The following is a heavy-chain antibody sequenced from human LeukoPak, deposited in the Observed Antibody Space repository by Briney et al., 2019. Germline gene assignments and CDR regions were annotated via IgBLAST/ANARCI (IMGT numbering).Heavy chain of an antibody. Sequence: SVKVSCKAPGGTLNSYAISWVRQAPGQGLEWMGGIIPILGTANYAQRFQGRVTITADKSTSTVYMELRGLRSEDTAVYYCARDGAYGSGSYLIYYYYMDVWGKGTTVTVSS. CDR1: GGTLNSYA. CDR2: IIPILGTA. J-gene: IGHJ6*03. V-gene: IGHV1-69*10. D-gene: IGHD3-10*01. CDR3: ARDGAYGSGSYLIYYYYMDV.